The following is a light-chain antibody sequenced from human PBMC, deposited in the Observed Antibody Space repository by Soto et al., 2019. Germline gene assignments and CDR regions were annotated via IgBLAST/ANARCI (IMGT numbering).Light chain of an antibody. V-gene: IGKV3-20*01. Sequence: EIVLTQSPGTLSLSPGERATLSCRASRSITSRHLAWYQQKPGQAPRLLIFAASGRPAAIPDRFSGSGSGTDFTLTISRLEPEDFAMYYCQQYDSSPYTFGRGTRLEIK. CDR1: RSITSRH. J-gene: IGKJ2*01. CDR2: AAS. CDR3: QQYDSSPYT.